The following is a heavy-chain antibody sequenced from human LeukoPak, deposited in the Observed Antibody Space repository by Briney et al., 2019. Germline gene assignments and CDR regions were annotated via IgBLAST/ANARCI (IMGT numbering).Heavy chain of an antibody. Sequence: SETLSLTCTVSGDSMSSGTYYWSWTRQPAGKRLEYLGRIFSSGNSNYNPSLKSRVTMSMDTSKSQFSLNLSSVTAADSAVYYCAGFCASSTCYNGGTNFAFWGQGALVAVSS. D-gene: IGHD2-2*01. CDR2: IFSSGNS. V-gene: IGHV4-61*02. J-gene: IGHJ4*02. CDR1: GDSMSSGTYY. CDR3: AGFCASSTCYNGGTNFAF.